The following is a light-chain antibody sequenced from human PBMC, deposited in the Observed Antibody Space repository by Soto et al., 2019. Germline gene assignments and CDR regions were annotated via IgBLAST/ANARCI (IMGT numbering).Light chain of an antibody. J-gene: IGKJ2*01. CDR3: MQALQTPYT. V-gene: IGKV2-28*01. CDR2: LGS. CDR1: QSLLHSNGYNY. Sequence: DIVMTQSPLSLPVTPGEPASISWRSSQSLLHSNGYNYLDWYLQKPGQSPQLLIYLGSNRASGVPDRFSGSGSGTDFTLEISGVEAEDVGVYYCMQALQTPYTFGQGTKLEIK.